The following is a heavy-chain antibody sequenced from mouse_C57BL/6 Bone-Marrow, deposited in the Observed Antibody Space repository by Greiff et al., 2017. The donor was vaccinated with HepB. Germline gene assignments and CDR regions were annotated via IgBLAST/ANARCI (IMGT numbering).Heavy chain of an antibody. CDR2: INPNNGGT. J-gene: IGHJ4*01. Sequence: EVKLQQSGPELVKPGASVKISCKASGYTFTDYYMNWVKQSHGKSLEWIGDINPNNGGTSYNQKFKGKATLTVDKSSSTAYMELRSLTSEDSAVYYCARREPKNAMDYWGQGTSVTVSS. CDR1: GYTFTDYY. CDR3: ARREPKNAMDY. V-gene: IGHV1-26*01.